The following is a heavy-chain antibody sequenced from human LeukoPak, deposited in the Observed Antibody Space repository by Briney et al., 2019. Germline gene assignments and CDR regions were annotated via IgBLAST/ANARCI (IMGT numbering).Heavy chain of an antibody. J-gene: IGHJ5*02. Sequence: SETLSLTCTVSGGSISSSSYYWGWIRQPPGKGLEWIGSIYYSGSTYYNPSLKSRATISVDTSKNQFSLKLSSVTAADTAVYYCARGAYYYDSSGYYYWFDPWGQGTLVTVSS. V-gene: IGHV4-39*07. D-gene: IGHD3-22*01. CDR3: ARGAYYYDSSGYYYWFDP. CDR1: GGSISSSSYY. CDR2: IYYSGST.